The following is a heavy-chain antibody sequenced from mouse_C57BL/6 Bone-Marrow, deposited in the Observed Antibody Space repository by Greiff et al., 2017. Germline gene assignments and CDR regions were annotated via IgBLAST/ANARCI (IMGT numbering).Heavy chain of an antibody. CDR2: IYPRSGNT. CDR3: ASSYGFDY. V-gene: IGHV1-81*01. J-gene: IGHJ2*01. CDR1: GYTFTSSG. D-gene: IGHD1-1*02. Sequence: QLQPSGAELARPGASVKLSCKASGYTFTSSGISWVKQRTGQGLAWIGDIYPRSGNTYYNEKVKGKVTLTADKSSSTAYMQLSRLTYEDSAVYYCASSYGFDYWVQDTTLKLSS.